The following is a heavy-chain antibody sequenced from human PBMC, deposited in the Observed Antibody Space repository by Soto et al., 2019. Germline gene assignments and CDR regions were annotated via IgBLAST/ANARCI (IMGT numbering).Heavy chain of an antibody. V-gene: IGHV1-18*01. Sequence: GASVKVSCKASGYVFTTYDINWVRQATGQGLEWMGWMSAYNGNTNYAQKLQGRVTMTADTSTSTAYMELRSLRSDDTAVYYCARDRIGERLYGMDVWGQGTTVTVSS. D-gene: IGHD3-10*01. CDR2: MSAYNGNT. CDR1: GYVFTTYD. J-gene: IGHJ6*02. CDR3: ARDRIGERLYGMDV.